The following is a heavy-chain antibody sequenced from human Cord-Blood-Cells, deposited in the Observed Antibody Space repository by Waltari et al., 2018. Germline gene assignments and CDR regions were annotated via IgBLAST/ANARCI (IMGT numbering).Heavy chain of an antibody. CDR1: GFTLCSYW. V-gene: IGHV3-7*05. CDR2: IKQDGSEK. Sequence: EVQLVESGGGLVQPGGALSLACAASGFTLCSYWMSWVRQAPGKGLEWMANIKQDGSEKYYVASVKGRFTISRDNAKNSLYLQMNSLRAEDTAVYYCAASSSFDYWGQGTLVTVSS. J-gene: IGHJ4*02. CDR3: AASSSFDY. D-gene: IGHD6-13*01.